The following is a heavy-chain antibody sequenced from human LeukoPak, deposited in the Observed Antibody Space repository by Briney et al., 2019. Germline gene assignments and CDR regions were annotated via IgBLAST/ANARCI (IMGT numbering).Heavy chain of an antibody. CDR1: GYTFTDYY. CDR3: ARTNSSSWWYFDY. CDR2: INPNSGGT. V-gene: IGHV1-2*02. Sequence: GASVKVSCKASGYTFTDYYLHWVRQAPGQGLEWMGWINPNSGGTNYARKFQGRVTMTRDTSISTAYMELTRLTSDDTAVYYCARTNSSSWWYFDYWGQGTLVTVSS. D-gene: IGHD6-13*01. J-gene: IGHJ4*02.